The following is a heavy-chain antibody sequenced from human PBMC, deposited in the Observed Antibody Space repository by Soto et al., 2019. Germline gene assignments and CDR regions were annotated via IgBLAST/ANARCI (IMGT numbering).Heavy chain of an antibody. CDR3: AISDSSRTLFDY. CDR2: ISGSGGST. CDR1: GFILSSYA. J-gene: IGHJ4*02. D-gene: IGHD5-18*01. Sequence: EVQLLESGGGLVQPGGSLRLSCAASGFILSSYAMSWVRQAPGKGLEWVSGISGSGGSTYDADSVKGRFTISRDNSKNMLDLQMNSRRAEDTAVYYCAISDSSRTLFDYWGQGTLVTVSS. V-gene: IGHV3-23*01.